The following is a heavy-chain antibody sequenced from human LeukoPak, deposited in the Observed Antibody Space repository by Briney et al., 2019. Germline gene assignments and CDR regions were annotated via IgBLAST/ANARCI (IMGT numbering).Heavy chain of an antibody. V-gene: IGHV3-53*01. Sequence: GGSLRLSCAASGFIVSGDFMSWVRQAPGKGLEWVSVIYSDGSTYYADSVKGRFTISRDNSKNTLDLQITGLRAEDTAVYYCARERGRGRDSPWFDYWGQGTLVTVSS. CDR1: GFIVSGDF. CDR3: ARERGRGRDSPWFDY. D-gene: IGHD1-26*01. CDR2: IYSDGST. J-gene: IGHJ4*02.